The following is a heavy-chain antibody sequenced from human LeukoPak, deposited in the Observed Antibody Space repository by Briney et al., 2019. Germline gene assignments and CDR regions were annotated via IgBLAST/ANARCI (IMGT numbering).Heavy chain of an antibody. V-gene: IGHV3-48*02. CDR2: ISASSSTV. D-gene: IGHD3/OR15-3a*01. CDR1: GFTFSSHN. CDR3: ARVTRTYYFSFDI. J-gene: IGHJ3*02. Sequence: PGGSLRLSCAASGFTFSSHNMNWVRQAPGKGLEWVSYISASSSTVFYADSVEGRFTISRDNAKNSLYLQLNSVRDEDTAVYYCARVTRTYYFSFDIWGQGTMVTVSS.